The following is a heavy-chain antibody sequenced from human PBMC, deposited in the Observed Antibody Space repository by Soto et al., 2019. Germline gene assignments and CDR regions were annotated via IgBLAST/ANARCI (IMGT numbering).Heavy chain of an antibody. V-gene: IGHV4-59*08. Sequence: SETLSLTCTVSGGSISSYYWSWIRQPPGKGLEWIGYIYYSGSTNYNPSLKSRVTISVDTSKNQFSLKLSSVTAADTAVYYCARRTRYYYMDVWGKGTTVTVSS. CDR3: ARRTRYYYMDV. D-gene: IGHD2-2*01. CDR1: GGSISSYY. J-gene: IGHJ6*03. CDR2: IYYSGST.